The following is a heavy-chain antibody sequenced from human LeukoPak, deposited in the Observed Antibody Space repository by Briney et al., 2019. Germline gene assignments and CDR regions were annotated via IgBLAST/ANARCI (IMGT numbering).Heavy chain of an antibody. CDR2: INPNSGGT. J-gene: IGHJ4*02. CDR1: GYTFTGYY. V-gene: IGHV1-2*02. CDR3: ARVQAECSGGSCYYNY. D-gene: IGHD2-15*01. Sequence: VASVKVSCKASGYTFTGYYMHWVRQAPGQGLKWMGWINPNSGGTNYAQKFQGRVTMTRDTSISTAYMELSRLRSDDTAVYYCARVQAECSGGSCYYNYWGQGTLVTVSS.